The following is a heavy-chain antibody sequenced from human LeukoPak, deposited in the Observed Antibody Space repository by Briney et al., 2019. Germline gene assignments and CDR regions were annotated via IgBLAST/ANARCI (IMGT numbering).Heavy chain of an antibody. CDR3: ARKCSGGSCSSNYGMDV. D-gene: IGHD2-15*01. CDR2: IKQDGSEK. J-gene: IGHJ6*02. Sequence: GGSLRLSCAASGFTFSSYWVTWVRQAPGKGLEWVANIKQDGSEKYYVDSVKGRFTISRDNAKNSLYLQMNSLRVEDTAVYYCARKCSGGSCSSNYGMDVWGQGTTVTVSS. V-gene: IGHV3-7*03. CDR1: GFTFSSYW.